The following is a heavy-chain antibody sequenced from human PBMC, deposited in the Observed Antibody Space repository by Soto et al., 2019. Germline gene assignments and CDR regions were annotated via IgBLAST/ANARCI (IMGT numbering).Heavy chain of an antibody. Sequence: SETLSLTCTLSGGSISTGGYYWSWLRQYPGKGLEWLGYIDGSGYTFYNPSLQSRLTLSMDTSKNQFSLKLSSATAADTAVYFCARKQAGFFYGIDYWGQGTLVTVSS. CDR3: ARKQAGFFYGIDY. D-gene: IGHD3-3*01. J-gene: IGHJ4*02. V-gene: IGHV4-31*02. CDR2: IDGSGYT. CDR1: GGSISTGGYY.